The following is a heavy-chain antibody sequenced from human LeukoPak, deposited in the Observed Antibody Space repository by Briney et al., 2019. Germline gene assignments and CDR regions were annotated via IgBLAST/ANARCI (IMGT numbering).Heavy chain of an antibody. D-gene: IGHD3-10*01. CDR2: ISYDGSNK. V-gene: IGHV3-30*18. Sequence: GRSLRLSCAASGFTFSSYGMHWVRQAPGKGLEWVAVISYDGSNKYYADSVKGRFTISRDNSKNTLYLQMNSLRAEDTAVYYCAKGSGSYVGVLHEAYYWGQGTLVTVSS. CDR3: AKGSGSYVGVLHEAYY. J-gene: IGHJ4*02. CDR1: GFTFSSYG.